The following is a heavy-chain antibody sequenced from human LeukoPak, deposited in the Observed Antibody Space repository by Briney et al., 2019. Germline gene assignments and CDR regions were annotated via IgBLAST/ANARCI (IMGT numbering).Heavy chain of an antibody. D-gene: IGHD6-6*01. V-gene: IGHV3-66*01. CDR1: GFTVSSNY. Sequence: GGSLRLSCAASGFTVSSNYMSWVRRAPGKGLEWVSVVYSGGSTYYADSVKGRFTISRDNSKNTLYLQMNSLRAEDTAVYYCASESMGDIEQLGHFDYWGQGTLVTVSS. CDR2: VYSGGST. J-gene: IGHJ4*02. CDR3: ASESMGDIEQLGHFDY.